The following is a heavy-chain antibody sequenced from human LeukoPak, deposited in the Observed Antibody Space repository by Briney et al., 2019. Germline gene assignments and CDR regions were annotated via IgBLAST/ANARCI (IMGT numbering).Heavy chain of an antibody. Sequence: GESLKISCKGSGYSFTSHWIGWVRQMPGKGLEWMGIIYPGDSDTRYSPSFQGQVTISADKSISTAYLQWSSPKASDTAMYYCARVGKEGGSSYDYFDYWGQGTLVTVSS. CDR1: GYSFTSHW. CDR3: ARVGKEGGSSYDYFDY. V-gene: IGHV5-51*01. J-gene: IGHJ4*02. CDR2: IYPGDSDT. D-gene: IGHD1-26*01.